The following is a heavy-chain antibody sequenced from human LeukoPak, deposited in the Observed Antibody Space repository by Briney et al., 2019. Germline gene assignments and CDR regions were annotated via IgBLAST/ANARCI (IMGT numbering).Heavy chain of an antibody. J-gene: IGHJ5*02. CDR3: ARECSSTTCYTRSFDP. D-gene: IGHD2-2*02. CDR1: GYSISSGYY. V-gene: IGHV4-38-2*02. CDR2: LYHSGST. Sequence: PSETLSLTCIVSGYSISSGYYWGWIRQPPGKGLKWIGNLYHSGSTYYNPSLRSRATISGDTSKNQFSLSLGSVTAADTAVYYCARECSSTTCYTRSFDPWGQGTLVTVSS.